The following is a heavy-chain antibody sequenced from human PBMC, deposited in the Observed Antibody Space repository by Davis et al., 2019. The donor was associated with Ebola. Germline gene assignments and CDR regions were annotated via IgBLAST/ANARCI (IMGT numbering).Heavy chain of an antibody. D-gene: IGHD3-3*01. Sequence: ASVKVSCKASGYTFTGYYMHWVRQAPGQGLEWMGWINPNSGGTNYAQKFQGWVTMTRDTSISTAYMELSRLRSDDMAVYYCARDLLEWGLHNWGQGTLVTVSS. CDR2: INPNSGGT. CDR3: ARDLLEWGLHN. J-gene: IGHJ4*02. V-gene: IGHV1-2*04. CDR1: GYTFTGYY.